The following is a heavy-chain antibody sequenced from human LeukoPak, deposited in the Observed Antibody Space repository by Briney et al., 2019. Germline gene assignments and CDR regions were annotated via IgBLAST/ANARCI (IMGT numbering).Heavy chain of an antibody. V-gene: IGHV3-23*01. CDR1: GFTFSSYA. J-gene: IGHJ4*02. D-gene: IGHD6-13*01. CDR2: ISGSSDST. CDR3: AKTRPLDSSSWSHGDY. Sequence: GGSLRLSCAASGFTFSSYAMSWVRQAPGKGLEWVSAISGSSDSTYYGDSVKGRFTISRDNSKNTLYPQMNSLRAEDTAVYYCAKTRPLDSSSWSHGDYWGQGTLVTVSS.